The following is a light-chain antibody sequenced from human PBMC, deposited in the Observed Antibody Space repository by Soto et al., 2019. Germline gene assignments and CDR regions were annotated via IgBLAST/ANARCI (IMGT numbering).Light chain of an antibody. Sequence: QSVLTQPPSASGTPGQRVTISCSGSSSNIGRSYVFWYKQLPGTAPRLLISRNNQRPSGVPDRFAGSKSGTGASLAISGLRSDDEAVYYCAAWDDSLSGVVFGGGTKLTVL. CDR3: AAWDDSLSGVV. J-gene: IGLJ2*01. CDR2: RNN. V-gene: IGLV1-47*01. CDR1: SSNIGRSY.